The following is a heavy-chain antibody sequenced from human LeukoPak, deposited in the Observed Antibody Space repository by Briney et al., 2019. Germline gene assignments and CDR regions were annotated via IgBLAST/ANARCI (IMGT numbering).Heavy chain of an antibody. CDR3: ARAGWIITSGIDY. D-gene: IGHD3-10*01. CDR2: VYHTGST. Sequence: SETLSLTCAVSGYSISRGYYWALIRQPPGKGLEWVGTVYHTGSTYYNPSLDSRVTISVDTSKNEFSLHLKSVTAADTAVYYCARAGWIITSGIDYWGQGALVTVSS. J-gene: IGHJ4*02. CDR1: GYSISRGYY. V-gene: IGHV4-38-2*01.